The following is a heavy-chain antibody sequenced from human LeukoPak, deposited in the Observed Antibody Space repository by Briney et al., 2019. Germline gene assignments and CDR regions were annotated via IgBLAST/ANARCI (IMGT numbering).Heavy chain of an antibody. Sequence: PGGSLRLSCAASGFTFNNYAMSWVRQAPGKGLEWVSAISGSGGSTYYADSVKGRFTISRDNSKNTLYLQMNSLRAEDTAVYYCAKGTRMQPNPYYFDYWGQGTLVTVSS. D-gene: IGHD1-14*01. CDR1: GFTFNNYA. CDR2: ISGSGGST. CDR3: AKGTRMQPNPYYFDY. J-gene: IGHJ4*02. V-gene: IGHV3-23*01.